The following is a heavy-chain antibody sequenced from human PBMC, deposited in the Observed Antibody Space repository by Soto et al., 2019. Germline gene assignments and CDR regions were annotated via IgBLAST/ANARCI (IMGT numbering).Heavy chain of an antibody. D-gene: IGHD2-21*02. V-gene: IGHV4-59*01. CDR1: GGSISSYY. CDR2: IYYSGST. Sequence: SETLSLTCTVSGGSISSYYWSWIRQPPGKGLEWIGYIYYSGSTNYTPSLKSRVTISVDTSKNQFSLKLSSVTAADTAVYYCARGSIAYCGGDCYSYYFDYWGQGTLVTVSS. CDR3: ARGSIAYCGGDCYSYYFDY. J-gene: IGHJ4*02.